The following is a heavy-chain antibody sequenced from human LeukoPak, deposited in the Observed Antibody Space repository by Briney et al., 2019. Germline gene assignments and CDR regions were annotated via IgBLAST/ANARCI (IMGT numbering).Heavy chain of an antibody. CDR1: GFTFSSYG. CDR3: ARDSGIAARAYYYYYGMDV. CDR2: IWYDGSNK. Sequence: PGRSLRLSCAASGFTFSSYGMHWVRQAPGKGLVWVAVIWYDGSNKYYADSVKGRFTISRDNSKNTLYLQMNSLRAEDTAVYYCARDSGIAARAYYYYYGMDVWGQGTTVTVSS. J-gene: IGHJ6*02. V-gene: IGHV3-33*01. D-gene: IGHD6-6*01.